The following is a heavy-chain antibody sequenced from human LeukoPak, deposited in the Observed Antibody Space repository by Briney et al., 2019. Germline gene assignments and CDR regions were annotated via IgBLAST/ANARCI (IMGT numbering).Heavy chain of an antibody. V-gene: IGHV4-59*01. CDR1: GGSLSSYY. J-gene: IGHJ4*02. CDR3: ARVRMVRGVILKGYCDL. D-gene: IGHD3-10*01. CDR2: IYYSGRT. Sequence: SETLSLTCTVSGGSLSSYYWSWLRQPPGRGLAGIGGIYYSGRTNYKPSLKSRVTISVDTSKNQSSLKLSSVTAADTAVYYCARVRMVRGVILKGYCDLWGQGTRVSVSS.